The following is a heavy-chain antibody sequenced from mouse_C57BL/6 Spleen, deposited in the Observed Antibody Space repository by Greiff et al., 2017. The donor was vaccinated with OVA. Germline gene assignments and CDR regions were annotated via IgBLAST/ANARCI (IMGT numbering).Heavy chain of an antibody. V-gene: IGHV1-61*01. Sequence: QVQLQQPGAELVRPGSSVKLSCKASGYTFTSYWMDWVKQRPGQGLEWIGNIYPSDSETHYNQKFKDKATLTVYKSSSTAYMQLSSLTSEDAAVYYCAREEGYSSSDAMDYWGQGTSVTVSS. CDR1: GYTFTSYW. CDR2: IYPSDSET. J-gene: IGHJ4*01. D-gene: IGHD2-3*01. CDR3: AREEGYSSSDAMDY.